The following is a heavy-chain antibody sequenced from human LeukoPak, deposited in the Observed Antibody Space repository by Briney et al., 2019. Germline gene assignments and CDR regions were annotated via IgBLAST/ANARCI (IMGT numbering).Heavy chain of an antibody. D-gene: IGHD3-16*02. CDR1: GFTFSSYW. V-gene: IGHV3-7*01. Sequence: GGSLRLSCAASGFTFSSYWMSWVRQAPGKGLEWVANIKQDGSEKYYVDSVKGRFTISRDNAKNSLYLQMNSLRAEDTAVYYCARGLSDYVWGSYRCFDYWGQGTLVTVSS. CDR3: ARGLSDYVWGSYRCFDY. CDR2: IKQDGSEK. J-gene: IGHJ4*02.